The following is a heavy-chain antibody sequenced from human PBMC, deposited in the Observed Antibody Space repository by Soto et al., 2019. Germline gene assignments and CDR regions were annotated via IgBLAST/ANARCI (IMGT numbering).Heavy chain of an antibody. J-gene: IGHJ4*02. V-gene: IGHV1-69*13. CDR2: IIPIFGTA. CDR3: ANDIIVIPGAKGLDY. CDR1: GYNFVSNH. D-gene: IGHD2-2*01. Sequence: ASVKVSCKTSGYNFVSNHIHWVRQTPAQGLEWMGGIIPIFGTANYAQKFQGRVTITADESTSTAYMELSSLRSEDTAVYYCANDIIVIPGAKGLDYWGQGALVTVSS.